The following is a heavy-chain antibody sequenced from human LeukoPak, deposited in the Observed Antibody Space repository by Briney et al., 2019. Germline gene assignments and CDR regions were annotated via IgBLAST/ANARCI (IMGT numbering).Heavy chain of an antibody. D-gene: IGHD2-15*01. CDR1: GGSISSSSYY. CDR3: ARDQHCSGGSCYHGTFDY. V-gene: IGHV4-39*02. CDR2: IYYSGST. Sequence: PSETLSLTCTVSGGSISSSSYYWGWIRQPPGKGLEWIGSIYYSGSTYYNPSLKSRVTISVDTSKNQFSLKLSSVTAADTAVYYCARDQHCSGGSCYHGTFDYWGQGTLVTVSS. J-gene: IGHJ4*02.